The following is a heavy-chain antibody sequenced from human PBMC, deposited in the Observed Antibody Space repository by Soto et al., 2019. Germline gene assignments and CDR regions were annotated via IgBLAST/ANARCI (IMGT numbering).Heavy chain of an antibody. D-gene: IGHD3-10*01. CDR3: ARDRDDYGSGHYYNRMDF. CDR2: IIPIFGTP. Sequence: QVQLVQSGAEVKKPGSSVKVSCKASGGIFSTYAIRWLRQAPGQGLEWMGGIIPIFGTPNYAQRFQGRVTITADESTSTAYMELSRLRSEDTAVSYCARDRDDYGSGHYYNRMDFWGQGTLVTVAS. CDR1: GGIFSTYA. J-gene: IGHJ4*02. V-gene: IGHV1-69*01.